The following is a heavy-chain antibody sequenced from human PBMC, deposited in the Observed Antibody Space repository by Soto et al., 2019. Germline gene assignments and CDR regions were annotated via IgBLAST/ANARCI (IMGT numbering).Heavy chain of an antibody. V-gene: IGHV4-30-4*01. D-gene: IGHD6-13*01. CDR3: ARGLYSSSWYDGGNWFDP. CDR2: IYYSGRT. J-gene: IGHJ5*02. Sequence: SETLSLTCTVSGGSISSGDYYWSWIRQPPGKGLEWIGYIYYSGRTYYNPSLKSRVTISVDTSKNQFSLKLSSVTAADTAVYYCARGLYSSSWYDGGNWFDPWGQGTLVTVSS. CDR1: GGSISSGDYY.